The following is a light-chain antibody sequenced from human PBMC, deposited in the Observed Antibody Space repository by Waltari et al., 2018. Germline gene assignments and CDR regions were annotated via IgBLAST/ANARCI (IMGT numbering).Light chain of an antibody. CDR1: QSISSW. CDR2: KAS. J-gene: IGKJ3*01. V-gene: IGKV1-5*03. Sequence: DIQMTQSPSTLSASVGDRVTITCRASQSISSWLAWYQQKPGKAPNLLIYKASSLESGVPSRFSGSGSGTEFTLTISSLQPDDFATYYCQQYNSYPFTFGPGTKMDIK. CDR3: QQYNSYPFT.